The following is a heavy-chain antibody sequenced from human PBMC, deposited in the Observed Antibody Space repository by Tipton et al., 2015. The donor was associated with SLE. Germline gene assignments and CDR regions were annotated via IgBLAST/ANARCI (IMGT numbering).Heavy chain of an antibody. Sequence: TLSLTCTVSGVSISDHSWGWIRQPPGKGLEWIGYISYSGRSNYNPSLKSQVTISLDTSKNHVSLKVSSVTAADTAVYYCARRFRDSYYFDYWGQGTLVTVSS. J-gene: IGHJ4*02. V-gene: IGHV4-59*08. CDR1: GVSISDHS. CDR2: ISYSGRS. CDR3: ARRFRDSYYFDY.